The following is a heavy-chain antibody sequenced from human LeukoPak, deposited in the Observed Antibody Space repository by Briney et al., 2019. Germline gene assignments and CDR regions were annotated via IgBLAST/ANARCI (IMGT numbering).Heavy chain of an antibody. CDR1: GFTFLSYA. D-gene: IGHD6-13*01. Sequence: GGSLRLSCAASGFTFLSYAMSCVRQAPGKGLEWVSAISGGGVSTYYADSVKGRFTISRDKSKNTLFLQMNSLRAEDTAVHYCAKDSSQTGYYYYYMDVWGEGTTVTVSS. J-gene: IGHJ6*03. V-gene: IGHV3-23*01. CDR2: ISGGGVST. CDR3: AKDSSQTGYYYYYMDV.